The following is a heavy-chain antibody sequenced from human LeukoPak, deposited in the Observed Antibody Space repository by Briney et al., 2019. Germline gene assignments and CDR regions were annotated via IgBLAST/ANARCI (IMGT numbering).Heavy chain of an antibody. D-gene: IGHD4-17*01. CDR1: GFSVSNTY. V-gene: IGHV3-66*01. Sequence: GGSLRLSCAASGFSVSNTYMSWVRQAPGEGLEWVSVIFGGEKTYYADSVKGRFTISRDSSTNTVYLQMASLRAEDTAIYYCVKEVPGTTVYDWGQGTLVTVSS. CDR2: IFGGEKT. J-gene: IGHJ4*02. CDR3: VKEVPGTTVYD.